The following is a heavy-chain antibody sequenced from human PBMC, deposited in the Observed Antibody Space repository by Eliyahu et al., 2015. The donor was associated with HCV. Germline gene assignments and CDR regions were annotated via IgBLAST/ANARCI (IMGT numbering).Heavy chain of an antibody. CDR3: ARLTYGDYRSFDP. D-gene: IGHD4-17*01. Sequence: QLVQSGAEVRKPGASVKVSCKASGYTFTTNYIHWVRQAPGQGLEGMGIINPGSGRTTYAQNFQGRVTLTRDTSTSTVYMEVTSLGSEDTAVYYCARLTYGDYRSFDPWGQGTLVTVSS. J-gene: IGHJ5*02. V-gene: IGHV1-46*01. CDR2: INPGSGRT. CDR1: GYTFTTNY.